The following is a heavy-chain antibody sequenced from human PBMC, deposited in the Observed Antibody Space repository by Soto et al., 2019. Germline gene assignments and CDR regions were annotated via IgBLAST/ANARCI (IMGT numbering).Heavy chain of an antibody. V-gene: IGHV3-9*01. CDR2: ISWNSDSL. J-gene: IGHJ6*02. Sequence: EMQVVESGGGLVQPGRSLRLSCAASGFTFDEYAMHWVRQVPGKGLEWVSGISWNSDSLGYADSVKGRFTISRDNAKNSLYLEMNSLRAEDTALYHCAKDMGRDSGNFGGSGYYHNVMDVWGQGTTVTVSS. CDR3: AKDMGRDSGNFGGSGYYHNVMDV. D-gene: IGHD2-15*01. CDR1: GFTFDEYA.